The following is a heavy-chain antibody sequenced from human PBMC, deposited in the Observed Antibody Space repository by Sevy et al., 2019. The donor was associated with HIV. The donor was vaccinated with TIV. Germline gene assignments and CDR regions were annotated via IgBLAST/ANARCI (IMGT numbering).Heavy chain of an antibody. D-gene: IGHD3-10*01. CDR1: GFTFRSHR. Sequence: GSLRLSCAASGFTFRSHRMHWVRQAPGKGLVWVSRINSDGSRTSHTDPVKGRFTISRDNAKNKLYLQMNSLRAEDTAVYYCASSKGDYYYGSGSLHADYWGQGTLVTVSS. J-gene: IGHJ4*02. CDR2: INSDGSRT. V-gene: IGHV3-74*01. CDR3: ASSKGDYYYGSGSLHADY.